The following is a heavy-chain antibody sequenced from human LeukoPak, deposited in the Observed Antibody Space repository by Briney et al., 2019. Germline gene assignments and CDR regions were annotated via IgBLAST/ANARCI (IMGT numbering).Heavy chain of an antibody. V-gene: IGHV4-30-2*01. CDR3: ARTPGGWFDP. D-gene: IGHD3-10*01. CDR2: IYHSGST. J-gene: IGHJ5*02. Sequence: SETLSLTCAVSGGSISSGGYSWIWIRQPPGKGLEWIGYIYHSGSTYYNPSLKSRVTVSVDRSKNQFSMSLRSATAADTAVANCARTPGGWFDPWGQGTLVTVSS. CDR1: GGSISSGGYS.